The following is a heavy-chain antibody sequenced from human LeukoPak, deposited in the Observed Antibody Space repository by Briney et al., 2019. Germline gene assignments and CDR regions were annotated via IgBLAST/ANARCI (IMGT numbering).Heavy chain of an antibody. V-gene: IGHV1-2*02. CDR2: INPNTGAT. J-gene: IGHJ4*02. D-gene: IGHD6-25*01. Sequence: GASVKVSCKASGYTFTGYLIHWVRQAPGQGLEYMGWINPNTGATEYALKFRGRVTMTRDTSTSTASMELSRLRSDDTAVYFCGRDLSTSATWELDHWGQGTRVTVSS. CDR1: GYTFTGYL. CDR3: GRDLSTSATWELDH.